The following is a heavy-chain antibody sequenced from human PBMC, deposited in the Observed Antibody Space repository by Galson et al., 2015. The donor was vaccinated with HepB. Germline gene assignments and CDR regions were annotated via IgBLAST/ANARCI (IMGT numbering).Heavy chain of an antibody. J-gene: IGHJ4*02. V-gene: IGHV4-59*01. CDR2: IYSSGTT. D-gene: IGHD3-10*01. CDR3: ARGGIRGGGGDY. CDR1: GGSMSSYY. Sequence: ETLSLTCTVSGGSMSSYYWSWIRQPPGKGLEWIGFIYSSGTTNYNPSLKSRITISVDTSKNQFSLKLSSVTAADTAVYYCARGGIRGGGGDYWGQGTLVTVSS.